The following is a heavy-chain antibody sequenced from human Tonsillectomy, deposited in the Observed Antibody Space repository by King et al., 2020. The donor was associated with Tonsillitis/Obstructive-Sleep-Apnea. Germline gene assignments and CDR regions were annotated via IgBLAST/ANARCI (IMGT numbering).Heavy chain of an antibody. D-gene: IGHD2-15*01. V-gene: IGHV5-51*01. CDR1: GYIFTSYW. CDR3: ARLGCSGGSCYSHLRDY. CDR2: IYPGDSDT. Sequence: VQLVESGAEVKKPGESLKISCKGSGYIFTSYWIGWVRQMPGKGLEWMGIIYPGDSDTRYSPSFQGQVTISADKSISTAYLQWSSLKASDTAMYYCARLGCSGGSCYSHLRDYWGQGTLVTVSS. J-gene: IGHJ4*02.